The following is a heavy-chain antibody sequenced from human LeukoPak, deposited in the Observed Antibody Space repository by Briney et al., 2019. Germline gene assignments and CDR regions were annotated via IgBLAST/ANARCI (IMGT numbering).Heavy chain of an antibody. J-gene: IGHJ4*02. CDR2: IYYSGST. CDR1: GGSISSSIYY. D-gene: IGHD3-10*01. Sequence: SETLSLTCTVSGGSISSSIYYWGWIRQPPGKGLEWIGSIYYSGSTYYNPSLKSRVTISVDTSKNQFSLKLSSVTAADTAVYYCARVIMGKFDYWGQGTLVTVSS. CDR3: ARVIMGKFDY. V-gene: IGHV4-39*07.